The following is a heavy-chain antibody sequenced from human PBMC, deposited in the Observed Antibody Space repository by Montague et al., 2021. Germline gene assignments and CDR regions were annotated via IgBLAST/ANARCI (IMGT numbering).Heavy chain of an antibody. V-gene: IGHV3-23*01. Sequence: SLRLSCAASGFPVSSYAMSWVRQAPGKGLKWVSSITSGGSTYYADSVTGRFTISRDNSKNTLYLQMNSLRAEDTAVYYCTKDQDDYGDYVDWVDTWGQGTLVTVSS. CDR3: TKDQDDYGDYVDWVDT. CDR1: GFPVSSYA. D-gene: IGHD4-17*01. J-gene: IGHJ5*02. CDR2: ITSGGST.